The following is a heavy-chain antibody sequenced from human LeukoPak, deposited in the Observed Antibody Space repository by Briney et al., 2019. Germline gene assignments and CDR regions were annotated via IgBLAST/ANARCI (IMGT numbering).Heavy chain of an antibody. CDR2: INRDGSST. CDR3: ARDHYFKIDY. V-gene: IGHV3-74*01. D-gene: IGHD2/OR15-2a*01. Sequence: GGSLRLSCAASGFTFSSYWMHWVRQAPGKGLVWVSRINRDGSSTNYADSVRGRFTISRDDAKNTLYLQMNSLRAEDTAVYYCARDHYFKIDYWGQGTLVTVSS. CDR1: GFTFSSYW. J-gene: IGHJ4*02.